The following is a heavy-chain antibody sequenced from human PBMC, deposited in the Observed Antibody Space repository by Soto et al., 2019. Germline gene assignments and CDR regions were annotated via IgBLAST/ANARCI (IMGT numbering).Heavy chain of an antibody. V-gene: IGHV4-30-4*08. CDR1: GGSISSGDYY. D-gene: IGHD3-22*01. J-gene: IGHJ5*02. CDR2: IYYSGST. CDR3: ARHEYDSIGYYSPNS. Sequence: SETLSLTCTVSGGSISSGDYYWSWIRQPPGKGLEWIGYIYYSGSTYYNPSLKSRVTISVDTSKNQFSLKLSSVTAADTAVYYCARHEYDSIGYYSPNSWGQGTLVTVSS.